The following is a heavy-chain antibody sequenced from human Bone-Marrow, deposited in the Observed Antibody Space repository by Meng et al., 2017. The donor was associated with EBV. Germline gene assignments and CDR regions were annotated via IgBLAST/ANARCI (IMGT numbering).Heavy chain of an antibody. V-gene: IGHV1-69*01. CDR1: GDTIRSYA. CDR3: ARDPRSPPGGTF. Sequence: QVQLLQSGAGLKKPGSLVKASCKASGDTIRSYAISWVRQAPGQGLEWMGGIIPMYPSVSYSQKFQGRVTLSADVSTSTVYMELSSLTSEDTAVYYCARDPRSPPGGTFWGQGTLVTVSS. J-gene: IGHJ4*02. CDR2: IIPMYPSV. D-gene: IGHD1-26*01.